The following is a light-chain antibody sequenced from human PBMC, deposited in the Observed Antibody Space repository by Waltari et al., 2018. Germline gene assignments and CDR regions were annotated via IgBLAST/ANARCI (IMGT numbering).Light chain of an antibody. Sequence: QSALTQPRSVSGSPGQSVTMSCTGTTSDVGGYNYVSWYQQYAGKVPKLMIYDVNKRPSGLPERCSGSKSGHTASLTISGLQAEYEAYYYCCSYAGRHTFVVFGGGTKLTVL. CDR1: TSDVGGYNY. J-gene: IGLJ2*01. CDR2: DVN. V-gene: IGLV2-11*02. CDR3: CSYAGRHTFVV.